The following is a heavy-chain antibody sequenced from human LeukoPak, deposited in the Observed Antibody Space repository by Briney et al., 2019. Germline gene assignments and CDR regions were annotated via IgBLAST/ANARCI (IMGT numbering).Heavy chain of an antibody. J-gene: IGHJ4*02. V-gene: IGHV3-21*01. CDR3: ARGYYFDY. CDR2: ISSSSNYI. CDR1: GFTFSSYS. Sequence: GGFLRLSCAASGFTFSSYSINWVRQAPGKGLEWVSSISSSSNYIYYADSVKGRFTISRDNAKNSLYLQMNSLRAEDTAVYYCARGYYFDYWGQGTLVTVSS.